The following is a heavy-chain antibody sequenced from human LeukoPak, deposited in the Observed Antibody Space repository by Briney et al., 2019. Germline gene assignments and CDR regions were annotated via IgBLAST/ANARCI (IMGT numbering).Heavy chain of an antibody. D-gene: IGHD3-10*01. CDR1: GGSINSSSYY. Sequence: SETLSLTCTVSGGSINSSSYYWGWIRQPPGKGLEWIGSIYYSGSTYYNPSLKSRVTISVDTSKNQFSLKLSSVTAADTAVYYCARVRYYGSGSYYKVDWFDPWGQGTLVTVSS. CDR3: ARVRYYGSGSYYKVDWFDP. CDR2: IYYSGST. V-gene: IGHV4-39*07. J-gene: IGHJ5*02.